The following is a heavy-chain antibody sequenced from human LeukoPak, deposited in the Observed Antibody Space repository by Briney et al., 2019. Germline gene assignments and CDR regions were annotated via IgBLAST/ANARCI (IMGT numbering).Heavy chain of an antibody. Sequence: PGRSLRLSCAASGFTISTYGMHWVRQAPGKGLEWVALISYDGSDKYYADSVKGRFTISRDNSKNTLYLQMNSLRAEDTAVYYCGRVLRDYDSRAYDAFDIWGQGTMVTVSS. CDR2: ISYDGSDK. J-gene: IGHJ3*02. CDR1: GFTISTYG. D-gene: IGHD3-22*01. CDR3: GRVLRDYDSRAYDAFDI. V-gene: IGHV3-30*03.